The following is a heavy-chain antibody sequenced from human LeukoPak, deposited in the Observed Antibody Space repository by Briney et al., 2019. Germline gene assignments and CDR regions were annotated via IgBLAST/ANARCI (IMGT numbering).Heavy chain of an antibody. CDR2: INHSGST. J-gene: IGHJ3*02. Sequence: PSETLSLTCAVYGGSFSGYYWSWIRQPPGKGLEWIGEINHSGSTNYNPSLKSRVTLSVATSKNQFSLKMSSVTAEDTAVYYCARNNYGDHVDAFDIWGQGTMVTVSS. V-gene: IGHV4-34*01. D-gene: IGHD4-17*01. CDR1: GGSFSGYY. CDR3: ARNNYGDHVDAFDI.